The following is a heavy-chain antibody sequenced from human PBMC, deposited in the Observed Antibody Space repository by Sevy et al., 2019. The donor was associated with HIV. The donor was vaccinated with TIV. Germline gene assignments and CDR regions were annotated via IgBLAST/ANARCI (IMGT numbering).Heavy chain of an antibody. CDR3: VWGLLWSNAFDI. Sequence: ASVKVSCKASGYTFTSYAMHWVRQAPGQRLEWMGWINAGNGNTKYSQRFQGRVTITRDTSASTAYMELSSLRSEDTAVYYCVWGLLWSNAFDIWGQGTMVTVSS. V-gene: IGHV1-3*01. J-gene: IGHJ3*02. CDR2: INAGNGNT. CDR1: GYTFTSYA. D-gene: IGHD2-21*01.